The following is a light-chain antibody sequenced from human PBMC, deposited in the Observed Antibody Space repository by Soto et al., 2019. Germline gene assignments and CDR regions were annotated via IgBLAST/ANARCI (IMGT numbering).Light chain of an antibody. CDR2: EVS. J-gene: IGLJ1*01. CDR1: SSDVGGYNY. Sequence: QSALTQPASVSGSPGQSITISCTGTSSDVGGYNYVSWYQHHPGKAPKLMIYEVSNRPSGISSRFSGSESGNTASLTISGLQAEDESDYYCSSYTTSNTLVXAGGTKAPS. CDR3: SSYTTSNTLV. V-gene: IGLV2-14*01.